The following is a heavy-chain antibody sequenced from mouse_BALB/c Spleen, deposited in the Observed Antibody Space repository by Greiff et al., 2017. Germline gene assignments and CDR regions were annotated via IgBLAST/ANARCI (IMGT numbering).Heavy chain of an antibody. V-gene: IGHV1S135*01. D-gene: IGHD2-3*01. CDR1: GYAFTSNN. CDR3: ARKVDGYYDY. Sequence: EVKLVESGPELVKPGASVKVSCKASGYAFTSNNMYWVKQSHGKSLEWIGYIDPYNGGTSYNQKFKGKATLTVDKSSSTAYMHLNSLTSEDSAVYYCARKVDGYYDYWGQGTTLTVSS. CDR2: IDPYNGGT. J-gene: IGHJ2*01.